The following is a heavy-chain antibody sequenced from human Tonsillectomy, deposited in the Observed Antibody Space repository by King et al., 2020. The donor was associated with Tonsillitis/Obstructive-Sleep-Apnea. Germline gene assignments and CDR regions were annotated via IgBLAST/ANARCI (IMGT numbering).Heavy chain of an antibody. Sequence: VQLQQWGAGLLKPSATLSLTCAVSGGSFSGYYWSWIRQPPGKGLEWIGEINHSGSSNYNPSLKSRVTISVDTTNNQFSLKLSSVTAADTAVYYCAREMSGYGLDAFDIWGHGTMVTVSS. J-gene: IGHJ3*02. CDR3: AREMSGYGLDAFDI. V-gene: IGHV4-34*01. CDR1: GGSFSGYY. D-gene: IGHD5-12*01. CDR2: INHSGSS.